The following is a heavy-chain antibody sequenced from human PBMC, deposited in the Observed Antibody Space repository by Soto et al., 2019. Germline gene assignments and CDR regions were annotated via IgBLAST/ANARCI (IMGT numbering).Heavy chain of an antibody. D-gene: IGHD6-13*01. CDR3: AKLREQQLVFDAFDI. Sequence: GGSLRLSCAASGFTFSSYGMHWVRQAPGKGLEWVAVISYNGSNKYYADSVKGQFTISRDNSKNTLYLQMNSLRAEDTAVYYCAKLREQQLVFDAFDIWGQGTMVTVSS. CDR1: GFTFSSYG. V-gene: IGHV3-30*18. CDR2: ISYNGSNK. J-gene: IGHJ3*02.